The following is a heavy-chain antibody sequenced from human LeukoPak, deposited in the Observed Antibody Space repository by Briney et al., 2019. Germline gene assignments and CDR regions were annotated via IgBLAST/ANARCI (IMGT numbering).Heavy chain of an antibody. CDR3: ARVLVLRGSGSYNWFDP. Sequence: SETLSLTCTVSGGSISSYYWSWIRQPAGKGLEWIGRIYTSGSTNYNPSLKSRVTMSVDTSKNQFSLKLSSVTAADTAVYYCARVLVLRGSGSYNWFDPWGQGTLVTVSS. CDR1: GGSISSYY. V-gene: IGHV4-4*07. D-gene: IGHD3-10*01. J-gene: IGHJ5*02. CDR2: IYTSGST.